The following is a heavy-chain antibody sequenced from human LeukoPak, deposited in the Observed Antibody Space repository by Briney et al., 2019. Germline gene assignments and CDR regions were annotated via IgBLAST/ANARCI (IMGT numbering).Heavy chain of an antibody. CDR3: ARGQGHWFDP. CDR1: GGSISSGSYY. V-gene: IGHV4-61*02. J-gene: IGHJ5*02. Sequence: SQTLSLTCTVSGGSISSGSYYWSWTRQPAGKGLEWIGRIYTSGSTNYNPSLKSRVTISVDTSKNQFSLKLSSVTAADTAVYYCARGQGHWFDPWGQGTLVTVSS. CDR2: IYTSGST.